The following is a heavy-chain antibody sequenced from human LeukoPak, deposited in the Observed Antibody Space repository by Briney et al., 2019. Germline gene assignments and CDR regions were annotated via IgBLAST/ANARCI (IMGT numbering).Heavy chain of an antibody. CDR3: VKQERDFGDSRTES. CDR1: GFTFSRYA. Sequence: GGSLRLSCAASGFTFSRYAMSWVRQAPGKGLEWVSVISGSGGSTNYADSVKGRFTISRDNSKSMLYLQMNSLRVEDTAVHHCVKQERDFGDSRTESWGQGTLVTVSS. CDR2: ISGSGGST. D-gene: IGHD4-17*01. J-gene: IGHJ5*02. V-gene: IGHV3-23*01.